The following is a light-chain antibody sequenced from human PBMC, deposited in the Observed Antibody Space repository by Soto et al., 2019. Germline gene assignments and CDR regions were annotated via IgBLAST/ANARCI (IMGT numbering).Light chain of an antibody. Sequence: EIVMTQSPATLPVSPGESATLSCTASQSIASNLAWYQQKPGQAPRLLIHSASPRATGIPPRFSGSGSGTEFTLTISSLQSEDFAVYYCQQHNHWPSFGQGTNLEIK. CDR3: QQHNHWPS. J-gene: IGKJ2*01. V-gene: IGKV3-15*01. CDR1: QSIASN. CDR2: SAS.